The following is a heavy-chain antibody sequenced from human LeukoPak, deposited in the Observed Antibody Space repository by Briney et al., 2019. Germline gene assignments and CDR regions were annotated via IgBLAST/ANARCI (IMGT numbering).Heavy chain of an antibody. Sequence: GGSLRLSCAASGFTFSSYGMHWVRQAPGKGLEWVAFIRYDGSNKYYADSVKGRFTISRDNAKNSLYLQMNSLRAEDTAVYYCAKGWFGELFPQFDYWGQGTLVTVSS. V-gene: IGHV3-30*02. CDR3: AKGWFGELFPQFDY. CDR2: IRYDGSNK. D-gene: IGHD3-10*01. CDR1: GFTFSSYG. J-gene: IGHJ4*02.